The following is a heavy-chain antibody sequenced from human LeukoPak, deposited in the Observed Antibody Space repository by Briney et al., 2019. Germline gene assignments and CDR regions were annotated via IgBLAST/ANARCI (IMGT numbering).Heavy chain of an antibody. CDR2: IYAGGST. CDR1: GLFVSDSY. D-gene: IGHD3-3*01. CDR3: AKLWGWRTHIDS. J-gene: IGHJ4*02. V-gene: IGHV3-66*02. Sequence: GGSLSLSCTASGLFVSDSYMTWVRQAPGKGLEWVSIIYAGGSTYYTDSVKGRFTISRDNSNNTVYLQMNSLKIEDTAVYYCAKLWGWRTHIDSWGQGTVVTVSS.